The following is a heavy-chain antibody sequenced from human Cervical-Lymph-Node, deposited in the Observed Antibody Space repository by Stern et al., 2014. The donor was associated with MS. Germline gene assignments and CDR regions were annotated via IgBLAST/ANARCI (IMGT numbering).Heavy chain of an antibody. J-gene: IGHJ4*02. CDR3: ARDSGSGMLYYFDF. V-gene: IGHV3-48*01. CDR1: GFTSNTYS. CDR2: ISSSSTI. D-gene: IGHD2-15*01. Sequence: EVQLVQSGGGLVQPGGSLRLSCAVSGFTSNTYSLNWVRQAPGKGLEWVSYISSSSTIHYADSVKGRFTISRDNAKNSLYLQMNSLRAEDTAVYYCARDSGSGMLYYFDFWGQGSLVAVSS.